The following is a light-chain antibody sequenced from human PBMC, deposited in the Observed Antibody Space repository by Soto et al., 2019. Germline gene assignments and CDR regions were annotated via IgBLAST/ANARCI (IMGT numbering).Light chain of an antibody. CDR2: GAF. CDR3: QQYNNWPRT. Sequence: EIVMTQAPATLSVSPGERATLSCRASQSVSSNLAWYPQKPGQAPSLLIYGAFTRATGIPARFSGSGSGTDFTLTISSLQSEDFAVYYCQQYNNWPRTFGQGTKVEIK. CDR1: QSVSSN. J-gene: IGKJ1*01. V-gene: IGKV3-15*01.